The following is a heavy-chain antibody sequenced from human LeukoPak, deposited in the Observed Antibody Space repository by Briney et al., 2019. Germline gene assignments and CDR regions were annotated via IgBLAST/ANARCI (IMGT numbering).Heavy chain of an antibody. D-gene: IGHD3-16*01. Sequence: GGTLRLSCAASGFSFSDYYMSWIRQSPGKGLEWIACINASGTSIFNADFVKGRFSISRDNAKNTLYLQMNTLRPEDTAIYYCARELLELSGLGNFDSWGQGTLVTVSS. CDR1: GFSFSDYY. V-gene: IGHV3-11*01. CDR3: ARELLELSGLGNFDS. CDR2: INASGTSI. J-gene: IGHJ4*02.